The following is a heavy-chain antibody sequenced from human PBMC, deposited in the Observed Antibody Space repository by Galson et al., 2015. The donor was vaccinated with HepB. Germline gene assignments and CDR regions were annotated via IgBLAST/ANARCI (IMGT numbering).Heavy chain of an antibody. D-gene: IGHD1-1*01. Sequence: SLRLSCAASGFTFSNAWMSWVRQAPGKGLEWVGRIKSKTDGGTTDYAAPVKGRFTISRDDSKNTLYLQMNSLKTEDTAVYYCTVQERGYYYYGMDVWGQGTTVTVSS. V-gene: IGHV3-15*01. CDR2: IKSKTDGGTT. J-gene: IGHJ6*02. CDR3: TVQERGYYYYGMDV. CDR1: GFTFSNAW.